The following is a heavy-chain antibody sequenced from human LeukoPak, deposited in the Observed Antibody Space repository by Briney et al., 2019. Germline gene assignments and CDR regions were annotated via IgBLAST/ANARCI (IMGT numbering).Heavy chain of an antibody. CDR1: GFTFSNYA. Sequence: PGGSLRLSCAASGFTFSNYAMSWVRQAPGKGMKWVSGISGSGDYTYYADSLKGRFTISRDNSKNTLYLQMNSLRAEDTALYYCAKDLTYYYGLGSSTNAFDIWGQGTMVTVSS. CDR2: ISGSGDYT. J-gene: IGHJ3*02. D-gene: IGHD3-10*01. V-gene: IGHV3-23*01. CDR3: AKDLTYYYGLGSSTNAFDI.